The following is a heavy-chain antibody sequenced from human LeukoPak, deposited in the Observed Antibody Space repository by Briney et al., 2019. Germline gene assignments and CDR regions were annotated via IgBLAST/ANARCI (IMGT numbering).Heavy chain of an antibody. CDR3: ARSAGGSYYDWFDP. Sequence: GGSLRLSCAASGFTFSSYSMNWVRQAPGKGLEWVSYISSSSSTIYYADSVKGRFIISRDNAKNSLYLQMDSLRDEDTAVYYCARSAGGSYYDWFDPWGQGTLVTVSS. D-gene: IGHD1-26*01. CDR1: GFTFSSYS. J-gene: IGHJ5*02. V-gene: IGHV3-48*02. CDR2: ISSSSSTI.